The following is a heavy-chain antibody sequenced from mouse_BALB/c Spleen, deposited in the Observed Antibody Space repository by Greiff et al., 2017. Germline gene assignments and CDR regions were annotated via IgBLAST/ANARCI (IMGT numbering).Heavy chain of an antibody. D-gene: IGHD3-1*01. V-gene: IGHV1-9*01. CDR2: ILPGSGST. CDR1: GYTFSSYW. CDR3: ARASTSSGYYFDY. J-gene: IGHJ2*01. Sequence: VQLVESGAELMKPGASVKISCKATGYTFSSYWIEWVKQRPGHGLEWIGEILPGSGSTNYNEKFKGKATFTADTSSNTAYIQLSSLTSEDSAVYYCARASTSSGYYFDYWGQGTTLTVSS.